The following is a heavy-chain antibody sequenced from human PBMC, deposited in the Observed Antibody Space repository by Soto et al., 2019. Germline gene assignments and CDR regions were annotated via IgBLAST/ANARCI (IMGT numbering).Heavy chain of an antibody. V-gene: IGHV1-69*13. D-gene: IGHD3-22*01. CDR1: GGTFSSYA. J-gene: IGHJ6*02. CDR2: IIPIFGTA. CDR3: ARPPYYYDSSGYYDYYYGMDV. Sequence: SVKVSCKASGGTFSSYAISWVRQAPGQGLEWMGGIIPIFGTANYAQKFQGRVTITADESTSTAYMELSSLRSEDTAVYYCARPPYYYDSSGYYDYYYGMDVWGQGTTVTVS.